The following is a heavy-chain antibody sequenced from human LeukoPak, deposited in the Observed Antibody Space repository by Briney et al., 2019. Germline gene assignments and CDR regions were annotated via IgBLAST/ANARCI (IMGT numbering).Heavy chain of an antibody. D-gene: IGHD3-22*01. V-gene: IGHV3-15*07. J-gene: IGHJ4*02. CDR1: GFTFSNTW. Sequence: GGSLRLSCAASGFTFSNTWMNWVRQAPGKGLEWVGRIKSRTDGGTTDYAAPVKGRFTISRDDSKNTLYLQMNSLKTEDTAVYYCTTGTTYYDSSGDDYWGQGTLVTVSS. CDR2: IKSRTDGGTT. CDR3: TTGTTYYDSSGDDY.